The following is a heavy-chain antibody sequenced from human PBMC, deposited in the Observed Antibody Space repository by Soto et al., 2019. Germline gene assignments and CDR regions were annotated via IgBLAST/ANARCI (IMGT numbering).Heavy chain of an antibody. Sequence: EVQLVESGGGLVQPGGSLRLSCAATGFTFSTYWMHWARQGPGKGLVWVSRISTDGSSTTYADSVKGRFTISRDNAKNTLYLQMNSLRAADTAVYYCARATGSNHPFDYWGQGSLVTVSS. J-gene: IGHJ4*02. V-gene: IGHV3-74*01. CDR1: GFTFSTYW. CDR3: ARATGSNHPFDY. CDR2: ISTDGSST. D-gene: IGHD2-2*01.